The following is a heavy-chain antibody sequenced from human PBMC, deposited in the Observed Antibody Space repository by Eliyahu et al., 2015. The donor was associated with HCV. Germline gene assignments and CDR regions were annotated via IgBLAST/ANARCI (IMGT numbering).Heavy chain of an antibody. CDR2: ISWNSGSI. Sequence: EVQLVESGGGLVQPGRSLRLSCAASXFTFDDYAMXWVRQAPGKGLEWVSGISWNSGSIGYADSVKGRFTISRDNAKNSLYLQMNSLRAEDTALYYCAKGQQLITGGFDYWGQGTLVTVSS. CDR3: AKGQQLITGGFDY. CDR1: XFTFDDYA. D-gene: IGHD6-13*01. V-gene: IGHV3-9*01. J-gene: IGHJ4*02.